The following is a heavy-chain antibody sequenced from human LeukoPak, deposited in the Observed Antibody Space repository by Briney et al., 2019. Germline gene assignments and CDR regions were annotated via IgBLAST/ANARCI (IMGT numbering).Heavy chain of an antibody. D-gene: IGHD3-16*01. J-gene: IGHJ4*02. Sequence: GGSLRLSCAVSGFTFSSYNMNWVRQAPGKGLEWVSAISSGSGYMYYADSVKGRFTISRDNAKNSLYLQMNSLRAEDTAVYYCAKRGGDGNPHDYWGQGTLVTVSS. CDR3: AKRGGDGNPHDY. CDR1: GFTFSSYN. CDR2: ISSGSGYM. V-gene: IGHV3-21*01.